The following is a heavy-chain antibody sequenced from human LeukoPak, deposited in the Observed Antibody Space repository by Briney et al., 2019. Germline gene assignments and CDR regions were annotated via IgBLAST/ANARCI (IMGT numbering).Heavy chain of an antibody. Sequence: SETLSLTCTVSGGSISSSSYYWDWIHQPPGKGLEWIGSIFYSGSTYYNPSLESRVTISVDTSKNQFSLKLSSVTAADTAVYYCARQFYYDSGGSHYWGQGTLVTVSS. D-gene: IGHD3-22*01. CDR3: ARQFYYDSGGSHY. CDR2: IFYSGST. J-gene: IGHJ4*02. CDR1: GGSISSSSYY. V-gene: IGHV4-39*01.